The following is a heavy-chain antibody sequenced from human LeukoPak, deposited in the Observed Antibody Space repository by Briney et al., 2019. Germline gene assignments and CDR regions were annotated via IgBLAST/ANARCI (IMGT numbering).Heavy chain of an antibody. D-gene: IGHD1-26*01. CDR3: ARDSGSGNNDY. Sequence: GASVKVSCKAPGGTFSSYAISWVRQAPGQRLEWMGWISAGNGNTKYSQNFQGRVTFISNTSATTAFMELSSLRSEDAAVYYCARDSGSGNNDYWGQGTLVTVSS. CDR2: ISAGNGNT. J-gene: IGHJ4*02. CDR1: GGTFSSYA. V-gene: IGHV1-3*01.